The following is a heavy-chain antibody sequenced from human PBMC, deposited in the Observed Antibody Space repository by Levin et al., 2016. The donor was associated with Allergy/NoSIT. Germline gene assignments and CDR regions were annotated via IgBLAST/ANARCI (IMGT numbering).Heavy chain of an antibody. CDR1: GNSFTNYW. V-gene: IGHV5-51*01. D-gene: IGHD3-16*01. J-gene: IGHJ6*02. CDR3: ARRVWDMSLDV. CDR2: IYPGDSDT. Sequence: GGSLRLSCKGSGNSFTNYWIAWVRQMPGKGLEWMGVIYPGDSDTRYSPSFQGQVTISADKSISTAYLQWSSLKASDTAMYYCARRVWDMSLDVWGQGTTVTVSS.